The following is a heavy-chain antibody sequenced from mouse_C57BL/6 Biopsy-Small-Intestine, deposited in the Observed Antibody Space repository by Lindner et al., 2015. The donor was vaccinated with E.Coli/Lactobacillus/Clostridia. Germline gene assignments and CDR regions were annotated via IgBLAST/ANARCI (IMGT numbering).Heavy chain of an antibody. D-gene: IGHD1-1*01. CDR2: INPNYGTT. CDR3: ARSSSTVGYYFDY. V-gene: IGHV1-39*01. Sequence: VQLQESGPELVEPGASVKISCKASGYSFTDYNMNWVKQSNGKSLEWIGVINPNYGTTAYNQKFKDKATLTVDQSSRTAYMQLNSLTSEDSAVYYCARSSSTVGYYFDYWGQDTTLTVSS. J-gene: IGHJ2*01. CDR1: GYSFTDYN.